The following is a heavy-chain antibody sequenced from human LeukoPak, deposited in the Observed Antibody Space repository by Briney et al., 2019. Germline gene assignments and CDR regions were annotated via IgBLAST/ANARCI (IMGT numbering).Heavy chain of an antibody. V-gene: IGHV3-23*01. CDR1: GFTFSSTS. J-gene: IGHJ5*02. CDR3: ARDRSGSYPNWFDP. CDR2: TVGGGDGT. Sequence: GSLRLSCAASGFTFSSTSMSWVRQAPGKGLEWVPVTVGGGDGTYYADSVKGRFTISRDNSKNTMYLQMNSLRAEDTALYYCARDRSGSYPNWFDPWGQGTLVTVSS. D-gene: IGHD3-10*01.